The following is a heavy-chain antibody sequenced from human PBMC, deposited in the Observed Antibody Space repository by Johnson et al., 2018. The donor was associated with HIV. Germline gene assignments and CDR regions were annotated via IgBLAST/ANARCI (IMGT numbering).Heavy chain of an antibody. CDR2: IWYDGSNK. CDR1: GFTFSNYG. V-gene: IGHV3-33*01. J-gene: IGHJ3*02. D-gene: IGHD5-18*01. Sequence: QVQLVESGGGLVQPGGSLRLSCAASGFTFSNYGMHWVRQAPGKGLEWVAVIWYDGSNKYYADSVKGRFTISRDNSKNTLYLQMNSLRAEDTAVYYCARVSAYSYGWVSPAFDIWGQGTIVTVSS. CDR3: ARVSAYSYGWVSPAFDI.